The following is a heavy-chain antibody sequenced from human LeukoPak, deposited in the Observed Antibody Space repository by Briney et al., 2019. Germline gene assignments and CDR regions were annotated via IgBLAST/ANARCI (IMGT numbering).Heavy chain of an antibody. CDR3: ARAPSWGYYYFDL. CDR1: GDSVSSKSAA. CDR2: TYYRSKGYN. Sequence: SQTLSLTCAISGDSVSSKSAAWNWIRQSPSRGLEWLGRTYYRSKGYNDYAVSLKGRITINPDTSKNQFSLQLNSVTPEDTAVYYCARAPSWGYYYFDLWGRGTLVTVSS. V-gene: IGHV6-1*01. J-gene: IGHJ2*01. D-gene: IGHD2-2*01.